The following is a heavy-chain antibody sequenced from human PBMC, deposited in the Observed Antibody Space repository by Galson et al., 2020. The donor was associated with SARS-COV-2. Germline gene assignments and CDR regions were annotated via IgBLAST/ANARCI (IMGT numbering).Heavy chain of an antibody. Sequence: SVKVSCKASGGTFSSYAISWVRQAPRQGLEWMGGNIPILGIANYAQKLQGRVTITADKSTSTAYMELSSLRSEDTAVYYCSSDIGRYCSSTSCSPTYYFDYWGQGTLVTVSS. CDR2: NIPILGIA. CDR1: GGTFSSYA. CDR3: SSDIGRYCSSTSCSPTYYFDY. J-gene: IGHJ4*02. V-gene: IGHV1-69*10. D-gene: IGHD2-2*01.